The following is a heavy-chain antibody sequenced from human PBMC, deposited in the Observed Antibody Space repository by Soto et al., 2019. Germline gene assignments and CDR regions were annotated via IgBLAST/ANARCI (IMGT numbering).Heavy chain of an antibody. D-gene: IGHD2-2*01. V-gene: IGHV3-21*01. CDR2: ISSSSSYI. CDR3: ARDWSDIVVVPAATPFDY. CDR1: GFTFSSYS. J-gene: IGHJ4*02. Sequence: GGSLRLSCAASGFTFSSYSMNWVRQAPGKGLEWVSSISSSSSYIYYADSVKGRFTISRDNAKNSLYLQMNSLRAEDTAVYYCARDWSDIVVVPAATPFDYWGQGTLVTVSS.